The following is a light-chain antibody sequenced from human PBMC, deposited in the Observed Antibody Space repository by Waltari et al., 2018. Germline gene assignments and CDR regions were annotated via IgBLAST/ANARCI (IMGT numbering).Light chain of an antibody. V-gene: IGLV1-40*01. CDR1: SSNIGTGYD. CDR3: QSYDKSLSGVV. J-gene: IGLJ2*01. Sequence: QSVLTPPPSVSGAPGQRVTISCTGSSSNIGTGYDVHWYQQLPGTAPKLLTYGTTHRPSGAPDRFSGSKSGTSASLAITGLQAEDEADYYCQSYDKSLSGVVFGGGTKLTVV. CDR2: GTT.